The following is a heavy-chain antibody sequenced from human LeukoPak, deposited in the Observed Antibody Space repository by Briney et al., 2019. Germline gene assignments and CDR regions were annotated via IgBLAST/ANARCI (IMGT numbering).Heavy chain of an antibody. CDR2: INHSGST. CDR3: ASGAFFPTGDRLIHYYYMDV. Sequence: SETLSLTCAVYGGSFSGYYWSWIRQPPGKGLEWIGEINHSGSTNYNPSLKSRVTISVDTSKNLFSLKLSSVTAADTAVYYCASGAFFPTGDRLIHYYYMDVWGKGTTVTVSS. V-gene: IGHV4-34*01. D-gene: IGHD7-27*01. J-gene: IGHJ6*03. CDR1: GGSFSGYY.